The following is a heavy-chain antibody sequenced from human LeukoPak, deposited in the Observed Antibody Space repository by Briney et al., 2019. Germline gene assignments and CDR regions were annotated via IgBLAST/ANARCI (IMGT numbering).Heavy chain of an antibody. CDR2: IYHSGST. J-gene: IGHJ4*02. CDR1: GGSIKSNNW. CDR3: ATLGEYYDSSGYYYX. D-gene: IGHD3-22*01. Sequence: PSETLSLTCAVSGGSIKSNNWWSWVRQPPGKGLEWIGEIYHSGSTNYNPSLKSRVTISVDTSKNQFSLKLTSVTAADTAVYYCATLGEYYDSSGYYYXWXQGTLVTVSS. V-gene: IGHV4-4*02.